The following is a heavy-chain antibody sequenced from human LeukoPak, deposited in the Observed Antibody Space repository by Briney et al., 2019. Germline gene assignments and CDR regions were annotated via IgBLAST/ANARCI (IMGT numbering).Heavy chain of an antibody. V-gene: IGHV3-48*04. D-gene: IGHD1-1*01. CDR3: ARDPAGATSGY. J-gene: IGHJ4*02. Sequence: GSLRLSCAASGFTFSIYSLNWVRQAPGKGLEWVAYIGRSGDRTTKYADSVKGRFTISRDNAENSLFLQMNSLRAEDTAVYYCARDPAGATSGYRGQGTLVTVSS. CDR1: GFTFSIYS. CDR2: IGRSGDRTT.